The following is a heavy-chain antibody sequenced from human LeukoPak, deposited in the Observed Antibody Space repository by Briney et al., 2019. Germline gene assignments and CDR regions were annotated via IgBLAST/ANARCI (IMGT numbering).Heavy chain of an antibody. CDR1: GFTFSYYG. Sequence: GGSLRLSCAASGFTFSYYGMHWVRQAPGKGLEWVSGILWNGGSTGYADSVKGRFTISRDNVKNSLYLQMNSLRAEDTAVYYCAELGITMIGGVWGKGTTVTISS. D-gene: IGHD3-10*02. V-gene: IGHV3-20*04. J-gene: IGHJ6*04. CDR2: ILWNGGST. CDR3: AELGITMIGGV.